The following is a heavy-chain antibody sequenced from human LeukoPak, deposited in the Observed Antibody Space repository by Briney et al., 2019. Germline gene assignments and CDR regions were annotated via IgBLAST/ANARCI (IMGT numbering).Heavy chain of an antibody. CDR2: IWPSGST. Sequence: SETLSLTCSVSGGSISSGPYFWSWIPQSPGQGLEWIGYIWPSGSTNYNPSLSGRVAISLDKSRNHFTLMVTAVTAADTAFYYCARKGPEHLPTYFHYWGQGALVTVPS. J-gene: IGHJ4*02. CDR3: ARKGPEHLPTYFHY. V-gene: IGHV4-30-2*06. CDR1: GGSISSGPYF. D-gene: IGHD2-21*01.